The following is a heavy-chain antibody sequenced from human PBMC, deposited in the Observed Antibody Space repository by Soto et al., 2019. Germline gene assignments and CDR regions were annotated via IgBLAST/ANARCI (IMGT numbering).Heavy chain of an antibody. CDR2: IYYSGST. CDR1: GGSVSSGSYY. Sequence: PSETLSLTCTVSGGSVSSGSYYWSWIRQPPGKGLEWIGYIYYSGSTNYNPSLKSRVTISVDTSKNQFSLKLSSVTAADTAVYYCARQSIAVARNYSDYWGQGTLVTVSS. V-gene: IGHV4-61*01. J-gene: IGHJ4*02. CDR3: ARQSIAVARNYSDY. D-gene: IGHD6-19*01.